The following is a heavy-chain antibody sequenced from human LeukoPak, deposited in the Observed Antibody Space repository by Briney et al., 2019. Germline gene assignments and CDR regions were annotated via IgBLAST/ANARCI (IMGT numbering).Heavy chain of an antibody. CDR1: GYSFPTYW. D-gene: IGHD2-2*03. J-gene: IGHJ4*02. V-gene: IGHV5-51*01. CDR2: IYPDESNI. CDR3: ARPPSRGYSSSFEY. Sequence: GESLKISCKGSGYSFPTYWIAWVRQMPGKGLEWMGIIYPDESNIRYSPSFQGQVTISADKSISTAYLQWSSLKASDTAMYYCARPPSRGYSSSFEYWGQGTMVTVSS.